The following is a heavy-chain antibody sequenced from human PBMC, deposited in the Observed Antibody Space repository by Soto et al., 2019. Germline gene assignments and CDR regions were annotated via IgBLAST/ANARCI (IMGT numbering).Heavy chain of an antibody. D-gene: IGHD3-10*01. CDR3: AKGGGGQGECYAFDI. CDR2: ISGSGGRT. CDR1: GFTFSSYA. V-gene: IGHV3-23*01. J-gene: IGHJ3*02. Sequence: GGSLRLSCGASGFTFSSYAMSWVRQAPGKGLEWVSAISGSGGRTYYADSVKGRFPITRANTKNTLDLQKNSLRAEDTAVYYCAKGGGGQGECYAFDIWGQGTMVTVSS.